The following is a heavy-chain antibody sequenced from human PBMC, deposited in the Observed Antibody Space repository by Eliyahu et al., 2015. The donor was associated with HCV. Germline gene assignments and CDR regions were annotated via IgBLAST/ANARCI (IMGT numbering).Heavy chain of an antibody. J-gene: IGHJ4*02. D-gene: IGHD3-3*01. CDR2: IKTKADGETT. CDR3: VRSFGIVXYFDY. V-gene: IGHV3-15*01. Sequence: EVQLVESGGGLVKPGGSLXLSCXASGFTFSNAWXWWVRQAPGKGLEWVGRIKTKADGETTDYAAPVKGRFTISRDDSKDTLYLLMNSLKAEDTAVYYCVRSFGIVXYFDYWGQGTLVTVSS. CDR1: GFTFSNAW.